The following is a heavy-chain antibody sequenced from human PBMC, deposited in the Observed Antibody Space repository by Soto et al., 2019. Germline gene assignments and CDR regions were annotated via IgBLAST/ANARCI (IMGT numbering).Heavy chain of an antibody. D-gene: IGHD3-10*01. CDR2: ISSSGSTI. Sequence: PGGSLRLSCAASGFTFSNHAMSWIRQAPGKGLEWVSYISSSGSTIYYADSVKGRFTISRDNAKNSLYLQMNSLRAEDTAVYYCAGDSGRSYYLHYYYYYGMDVWGQGTTVTVSS. J-gene: IGHJ6*02. CDR3: AGDSGRSYYLHYYYYYGMDV. V-gene: IGHV3-11*01. CDR1: GFTFSNHA.